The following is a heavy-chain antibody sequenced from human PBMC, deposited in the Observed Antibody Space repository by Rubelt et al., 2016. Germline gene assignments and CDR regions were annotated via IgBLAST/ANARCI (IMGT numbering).Heavy chain of an antibody. CDR2: INHSGST. CDR1: GGSFSGYY. CDR3: ARGRRGSSSWLGRDYYGMDV. D-gene: IGHD6-13*01. Sequence: QVQLQQWGAGLLKPSETLSLTCAVYGGSFSGYYWSWLRQPPGKGLEWIGEINHSGSTNYNPSLKSRVTISVDTSKNQFSLKLSSVTAGDTAVYYCARGRRGSSSWLGRDYYGMDVWGQGTTVTVSS. J-gene: IGHJ6*02. V-gene: IGHV4-34*01.